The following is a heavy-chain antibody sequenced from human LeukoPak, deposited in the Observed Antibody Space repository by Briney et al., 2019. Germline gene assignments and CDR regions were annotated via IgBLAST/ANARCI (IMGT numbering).Heavy chain of an antibody. CDR1: GGSFSGYY. Sequence: SETLSLTCAVYGGSFSGYYWSWIRQPPGKGLEWIGEINHSGSTNYNPSLKSRVTISVDTSKNQFSLKLSSVTAADTAVYYCARHVMTSLFDPWGQGTLVTVSS. J-gene: IGHJ5*02. V-gene: IGHV4-34*01. CDR2: INHSGST. D-gene: IGHD3-16*01. CDR3: ARHVMTSLFDP.